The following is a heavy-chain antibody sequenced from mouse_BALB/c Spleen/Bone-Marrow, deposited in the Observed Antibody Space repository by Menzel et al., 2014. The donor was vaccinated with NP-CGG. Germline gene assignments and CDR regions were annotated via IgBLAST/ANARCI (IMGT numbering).Heavy chain of an antibody. Sequence: DVKLVESGGGLVKPGGSLKLSCAASGFTFSSYAMSWVRQSPDKRLEWVAEISSGGSYTYYPDTVTGRFTISRDNAKNTLYREMSSLRSEDTAMYYCASGDVYFAYWGQGTLVTVSA. CDR2: ISSGGSYT. CDR3: ASGDVYFAY. J-gene: IGHJ3*01. V-gene: IGHV5-9-4*01. CDR1: GFTFSSYA.